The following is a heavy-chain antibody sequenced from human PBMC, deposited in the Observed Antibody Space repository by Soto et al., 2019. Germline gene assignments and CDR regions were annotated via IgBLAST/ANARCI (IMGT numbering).Heavy chain of an antibody. J-gene: IGHJ4*02. CDR3: ARVASSIAEAGTFDYFDY. V-gene: IGHV3-48*04. CDR1: GFTFSSYW. CDR2: ISSSGSSI. D-gene: IGHD6-13*01. Sequence: PGGSLRLSCVASGFTFSSYWMTWVRQAPGKGLEWVSYISSSGSSINYADSVKGRFTISRDNAKNSLFLQMNRLRAEDTAVYYCARVASSIAEAGTFDYFDYWGQGTPVTVSS.